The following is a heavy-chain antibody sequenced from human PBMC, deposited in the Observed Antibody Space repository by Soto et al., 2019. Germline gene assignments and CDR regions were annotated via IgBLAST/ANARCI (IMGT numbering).Heavy chain of an antibody. Sequence: ASVKVSCKASGYTFTSYPIHWVRRAPGQRLEWMGWINPGSGDTEYSQRLQGRVTLTTDTSASTAYMDLRSLTSEDTAIYYCASRPYLWRGPFDYWGQGTLVTVSS. CDR2: INPGSGDT. V-gene: IGHV1-3*01. D-gene: IGHD2-21*01. CDR1: GYTFTSYP. J-gene: IGHJ4*02. CDR3: ASRPYLWRGPFDY.